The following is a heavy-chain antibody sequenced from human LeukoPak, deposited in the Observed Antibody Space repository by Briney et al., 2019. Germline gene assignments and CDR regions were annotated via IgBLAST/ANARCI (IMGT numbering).Heavy chain of an antibody. CDR2: IIPILGIA. D-gene: IGHD5-18*01. J-gene: IGHJ4*02. Sequence: ASVKVSCKASGGTFSSYTISWVRQAPGQGLEWVGRIIPILGIANYAQKFQGRVTITADKSTSTAYMELSSLRSEDTAVYYCASMDTAMVFDYWGQGTLVTVSS. CDR3: ASMDTAMVFDY. CDR1: GGTFSSYT. V-gene: IGHV1-69*02.